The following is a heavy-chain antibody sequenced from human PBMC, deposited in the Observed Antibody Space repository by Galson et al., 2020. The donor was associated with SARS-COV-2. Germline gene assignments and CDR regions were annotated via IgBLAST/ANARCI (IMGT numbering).Heavy chain of an antibody. Sequence: GGSLRLSCAASGFTFSGQAMHWVRQAPGKGLEWVGIISYDGTTRYNGDSVKGRFTISSDNSKNTLFLQMNNLRPEDTATYYCARETDDYTSSWYDLWGQGTRVTVSS. CDR1: GFTFSGQA. CDR2: ISYDGTTR. D-gene: IGHD6-13*01. J-gene: IGHJ5*02. CDR3: ARETDDYTSSWYDL. V-gene: IGHV3-30*01.